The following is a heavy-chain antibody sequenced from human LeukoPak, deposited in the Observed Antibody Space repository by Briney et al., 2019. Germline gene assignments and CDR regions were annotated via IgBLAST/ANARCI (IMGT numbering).Heavy chain of an antibody. D-gene: IGHD1-14*01. Sequence: SETLSLTCAVYGGSFSGYYWSWIRQPPGKGLEWIGEINHSGSTNYNPSLKSRVTISVDTSKNQFSLKLSSVTAADTAVYYCARGGKGPVSYYYYMDVWGKGTTVTVSS. CDR3: ARGGKGPVSYYYYMDV. CDR2: INHSGST. V-gene: IGHV4-34*01. J-gene: IGHJ6*03. CDR1: GGSFSGYY.